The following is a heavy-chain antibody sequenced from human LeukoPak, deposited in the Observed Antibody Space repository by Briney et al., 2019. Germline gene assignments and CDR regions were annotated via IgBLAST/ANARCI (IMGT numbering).Heavy chain of an antibody. CDR1: GYTFTSYD. V-gene: IGHV1-8*03. CDR2: MNPNNGNT. J-gene: IGHJ6*03. D-gene: IGHD6-6*01. Sequence: ASVKVSCKASGYTFTSYDINWVRQATGQWLEWMGWMNPNNGNTGYAQKFQGRVTIARNTSISTAYMELSSLRSEDTAVYYCARATEYSSSSVSYYYYYYMDVWGKGTTVTVSS. CDR3: ARATEYSSSSVSYYYYYYMDV.